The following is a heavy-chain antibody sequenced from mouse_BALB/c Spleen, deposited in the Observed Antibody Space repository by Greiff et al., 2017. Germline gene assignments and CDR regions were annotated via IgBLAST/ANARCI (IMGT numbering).Heavy chain of an antibody. CDR1: GFTFSSYA. D-gene: IGHD1-1*01. V-gene: IGHV5-6-5*01. CDR2: ISSGGST. Sequence: EVKLVESGGGLVKPGGSLKLSCAASGFTFSSYAMSWVRQTPKKRLEWVASISSGGSTYYPDSVKGRFTISRDNARNILYLQMSSLRSEDTAMYYCARVDYYGSSDAMDYWGQGTSVTVSS. CDR3: ARVDYYGSSDAMDY. J-gene: IGHJ4*01.